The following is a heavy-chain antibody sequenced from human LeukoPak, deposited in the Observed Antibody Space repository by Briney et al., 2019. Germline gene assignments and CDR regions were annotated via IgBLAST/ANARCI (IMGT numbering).Heavy chain of an antibody. Sequence: KPSETLSLTCTVSGGSISSGSYYWSWIRQPAGTGLEWIGRIYTSGSTNYNPSLKSRVTISVDTSKNQFSLKLSSVTAADTAVYYCARQYVVPAAMGFRDFIYYYYMDVWGKGTTVTISS. CDR2: IYTSGST. CDR1: GGSISSGSYY. CDR3: ARQYVVPAAMGFRDFIYYYYMDV. J-gene: IGHJ6*03. V-gene: IGHV4-61*02. D-gene: IGHD2-2*01.